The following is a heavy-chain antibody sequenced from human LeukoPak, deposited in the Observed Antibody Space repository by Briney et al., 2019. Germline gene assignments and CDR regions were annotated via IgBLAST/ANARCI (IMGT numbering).Heavy chain of an antibody. CDR2: IIPIVDVT. CDR1: GGTFSNFA. Sequence: SVKDSCKDSGGTFSNFAFSWVRPAPGQGLQWVGRIIPIVDVTSYAQNFKGRVTITADESTTTAYMELSSLRSEDTAVYYCAREMGDREFYFDYWGQGTLVTVSS. CDR3: AREMGDREFYFDY. J-gene: IGHJ4*02. V-gene: IGHV1-69*04. D-gene: IGHD3-10*01.